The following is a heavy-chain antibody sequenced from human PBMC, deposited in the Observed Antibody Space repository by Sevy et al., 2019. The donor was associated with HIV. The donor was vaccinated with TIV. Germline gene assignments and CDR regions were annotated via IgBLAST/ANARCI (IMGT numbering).Heavy chain of an antibody. D-gene: IGHD5-12*01. Sequence: GGSLRLSCAASRFTFSSYGIHWVRQAPGKGLEWVAFIRYDGSNKYYADSMKGRFTISRDNSKNTLYLQMNSLRAEDSAVYYCAKDGRDYSGYDRYYFDYWGQGTLVTVSS. J-gene: IGHJ4*02. CDR1: RFTFSSYG. CDR3: AKDGRDYSGYDRYYFDY. V-gene: IGHV3-30*02. CDR2: IRYDGSNK.